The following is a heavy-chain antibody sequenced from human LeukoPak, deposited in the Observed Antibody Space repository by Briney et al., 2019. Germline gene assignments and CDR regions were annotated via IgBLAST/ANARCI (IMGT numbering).Heavy chain of an antibody. V-gene: IGHV3-21*01. D-gene: IGHD5-12*01. CDR1: GFTFSSYS. CDR3: ARDSRGMWLRLIRYYYYYYMDV. J-gene: IGHJ6*03. CDR2: ISSSSSYI. Sequence: GGSLRLSCAASGFTFSSYSMNWVLQAPGKGLEWVSSISSSSSYIYYADSVKGRFTISRDNAKNSLYLQMNSLRAEDTAVYYCARDSRGMWLRLIRYYYYYYMDVWGKGTTVTVSS.